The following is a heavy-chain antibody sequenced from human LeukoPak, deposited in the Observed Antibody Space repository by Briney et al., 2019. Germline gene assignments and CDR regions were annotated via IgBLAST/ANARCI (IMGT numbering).Heavy chain of an antibody. V-gene: IGHV3-30-3*01. D-gene: IGHD3-16*01. CDR3: ARGGEIFAY. CDR2: ISYDGSNK. CDR1: GFTFSSYA. Sequence: GGSLRHSCAASGFTFSSYAMHWVRQAPGKGLEWVAVISYDGSNKYYADSVKGRFTISRDNSKNTLYLQMNSLRAEDTAVYYCARGGEIFAYWGQGTLVTVSS. J-gene: IGHJ4*02.